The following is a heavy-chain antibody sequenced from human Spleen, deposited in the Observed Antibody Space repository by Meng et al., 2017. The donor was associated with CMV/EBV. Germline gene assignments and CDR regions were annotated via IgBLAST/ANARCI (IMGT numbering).Heavy chain of an antibody. Sequence: GGSLRLSCAASGFTFSSYAMHWVRQAPGKGLEWVAVISYNEDNKYYTDSVKGRFTVSRDISTNTLYLRMNSLTIEDTAVYYCAREQWEVPHGPLDSWGRGTLVTVSS. CDR1: GFTFSSYA. J-gene: IGHJ4*02. CDR2: ISYNEDNK. D-gene: IGHD1-26*01. V-gene: IGHV3-30-3*01. CDR3: AREQWEVPHGPLDS.